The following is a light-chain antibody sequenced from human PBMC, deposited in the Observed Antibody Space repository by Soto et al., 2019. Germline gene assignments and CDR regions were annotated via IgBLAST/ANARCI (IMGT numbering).Light chain of an antibody. CDR3: QQYNNWPQT. Sequence: EIVMTQSPATLSVSPGERATLSCRASPSVSSNLAWYQQKPGQAPRLLIYGASTRATGIPARFSGSGSGTEFTLTISSPQSEDFAVYYCQQYNNWPQTFGQGTKVEIK. V-gene: IGKV3-15*01. CDR2: GAS. CDR1: PSVSSN. J-gene: IGKJ1*01.